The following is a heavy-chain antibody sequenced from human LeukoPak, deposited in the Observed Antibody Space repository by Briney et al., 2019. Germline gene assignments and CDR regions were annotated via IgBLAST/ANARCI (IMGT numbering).Heavy chain of an antibody. Sequence: ASVKVSCKTSGYTFTDYTMHWLRQAPGQRLDWMGWINGGSGNTKYSPEFQGRVTITRDTSASTAYMELSSLRSEDTAVYYCANPRYDSSGYYYVDWGQGTLVTVSS. V-gene: IGHV1-3*01. CDR2: INGGSGNT. J-gene: IGHJ4*02. D-gene: IGHD3-22*01. CDR1: GYTFTDYT. CDR3: ANPRYDSSGYYYVD.